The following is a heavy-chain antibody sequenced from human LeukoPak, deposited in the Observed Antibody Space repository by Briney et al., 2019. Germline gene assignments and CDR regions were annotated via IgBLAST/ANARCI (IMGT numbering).Heavy chain of an antibody. J-gene: IGHJ4*02. D-gene: IGHD6-19*01. CDR2: ISSSGSTI. Sequence: GGSLRLSCAASGFTFSSYEMNWVRQAPGKGLEWVSYISSSGSTIYYADSVKGRFTISRDNAKNSLYLQMNSLRAEDTAVYYCARGRGDSSGWYNDLFYFDYWGQGTLVTVSS. V-gene: IGHV3-48*03. CDR3: ARGRGDSSGWYNDLFYFDY. CDR1: GFTFSSYE.